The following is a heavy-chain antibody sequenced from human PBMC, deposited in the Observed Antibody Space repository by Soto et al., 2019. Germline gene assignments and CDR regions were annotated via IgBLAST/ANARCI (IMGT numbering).Heavy chain of an antibody. D-gene: IGHD4-17*01. J-gene: IGHJ4*02. CDR1: EFNVTNGH. V-gene: IGHV3-53*01. CDR2: IFGDGNT. CDR3: AGGWNGDKYFDY. Sequence: ELQLVESGGGLIQPGGSLRLACAASEFNVTNGHMNWVRQAPGKGLEWVSVIFGDGNTKYGDSVKGRFTISRDTSKNTVYLQMNSLRAEDTAVYYCAGGWNGDKYFDYWDQGTLVTVSS.